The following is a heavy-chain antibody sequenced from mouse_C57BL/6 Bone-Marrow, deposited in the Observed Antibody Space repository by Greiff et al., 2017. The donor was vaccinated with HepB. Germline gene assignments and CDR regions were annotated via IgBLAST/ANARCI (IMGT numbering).Heavy chain of an antibody. CDR3: ARRGARDGYCYFDY. D-gene: IGHD2-3*01. J-gene: IGHJ2*01. V-gene: IGHV1-82*01. Sequence: QVQLQQSGPELVKPGASVKISCKASGYAFSSSWMNWVKQRPGKGLEWIGRIYPGDGDTNYNGKFKGKATLTADKASSTASVQLSSLTSEDSAVYFCARRGARDGYCYFDYWGQGTTLTVSS. CDR1: GYAFSSSW. CDR2: IYPGDGDT.